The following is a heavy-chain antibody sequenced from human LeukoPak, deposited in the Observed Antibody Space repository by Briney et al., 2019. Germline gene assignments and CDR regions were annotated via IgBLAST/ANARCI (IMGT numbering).Heavy chain of an antibody. Sequence: TSETLSLTCTVSGGSISSDDYYWTWIRQPPGKGLEWIGYIYYSGSTYSNPSLKSRVTISVDPSKNQFSLKLSSVTAADTAVYYCARVSLTTAPYFDYWGQGTLVTVSS. CDR3: ARVSLTTAPYFDY. D-gene: IGHD4-17*01. CDR2: IYYSGST. J-gene: IGHJ4*02. CDR1: GGSISSDDYY. V-gene: IGHV4-30-4*01.